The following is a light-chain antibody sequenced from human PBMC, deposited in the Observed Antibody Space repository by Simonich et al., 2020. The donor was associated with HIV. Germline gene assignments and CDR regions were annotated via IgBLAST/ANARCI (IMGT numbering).Light chain of an antibody. V-gene: IGKV2-28*01. CDR3: MQALQNPYT. J-gene: IGKJ2*01. CDR2: LGS. CDR1: QSLLHRSGCNY. Sequence: DIVMTQSPLSLPVTPGEPASIPCRSTQSLLHRSGCNYLHWYLQKPGQSPQLLLYLGSNRASGVPDRFSGSGSGTDFTLKISRVEAEDVGVYYCMQALQNPYTFGQGTKLEIK.